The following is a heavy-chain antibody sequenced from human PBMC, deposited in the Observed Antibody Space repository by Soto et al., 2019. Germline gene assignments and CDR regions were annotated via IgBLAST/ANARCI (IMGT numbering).Heavy chain of an antibody. CDR3: ARDSIAAAGTHHDYYYGLDV. V-gene: IGHV3-33*01. CDR2: LWYDGSNK. J-gene: IGHJ6*02. CDR1: CFSFSTYG. D-gene: IGHD6-13*01. Sequence: GSLSISCAASCFSFSTYGKHGVRLAPGKGLEWVAVLWYDGSNKYYAESVKGRFTISRDNSKNTLYLQMSSLRAEDTAVYYCARDSIAAAGTHHDYYYGLDVWGQGTTVTVSS.